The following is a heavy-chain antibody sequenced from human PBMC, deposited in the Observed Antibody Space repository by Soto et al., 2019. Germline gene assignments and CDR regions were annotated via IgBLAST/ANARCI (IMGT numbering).Heavy chain of an antibody. D-gene: IGHD6-13*01. Sequence: EVQLVESGGGLVKPGGSLRLSCAASGFTFSSYSMNWVRQAPGKGLEWVSSISSSSSYIYYADSVKGRFTISRDNAKNSLYLQMNSMRAADTAVYYCARVSIAAANDYWGQGTLVTVSS. CDR3: ARVSIAAANDY. J-gene: IGHJ4*02. CDR2: ISSSSSYI. CDR1: GFTFSSYS. V-gene: IGHV3-21*01.